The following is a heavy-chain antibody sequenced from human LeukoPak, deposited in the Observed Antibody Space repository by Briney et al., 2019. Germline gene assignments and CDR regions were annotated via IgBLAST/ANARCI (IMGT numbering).Heavy chain of an antibody. CDR3: AIGRSFGDYFDY. Sequence: PSETLTLLCSLCSGLLKQWHEQGTRQPPGKGLEWIGYISSSGSTNYNPSLKSRVTISLDTSRTQSYLELTSATAADTAVYYSAIGRSFGDYFDYWGQGTVVTVSS. CDR2: ISSSGST. CDR1: SGLLKQWH. J-gene: IGHJ4*02. V-gene: IGHV4-59*11. D-gene: IGHD3-10*01.